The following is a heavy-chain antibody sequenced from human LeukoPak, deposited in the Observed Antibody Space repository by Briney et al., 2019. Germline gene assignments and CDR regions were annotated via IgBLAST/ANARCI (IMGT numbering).Heavy chain of an antibody. CDR2: IYSSGST. CDR3: AGTATNGGAFDI. V-gene: IGHV4-61*02. J-gene: IGHJ3*02. CDR1: GDSTSSGSYY. Sequence: SQTLSLTCTVSGDSTSSGSYYWSWIRQPAGKGLEWIGRIYSSGSTNYNPSLKSRVTISSDTSENQFSLKLSSVTGADTAVYYCAGTATNGGAFDIWGQGTMVTVSS. D-gene: IGHD2-8*01.